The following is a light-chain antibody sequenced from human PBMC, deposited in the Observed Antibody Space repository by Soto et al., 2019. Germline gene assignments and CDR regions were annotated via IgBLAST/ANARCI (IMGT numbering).Light chain of an antibody. V-gene: IGKV3-20*01. Sequence: EIVLTQSPGTLSLSPGERATLSCRASQSVSTNYLAWYQRTPGQAPRLLIYGASSRATDIPHRFSGSGSGTDFTLTITRLEPEDFAVYYCQQYGSSPPTFGQGTKVEVK. CDR1: QSVSTNY. CDR3: QQYGSSPPT. J-gene: IGKJ1*01. CDR2: GAS.